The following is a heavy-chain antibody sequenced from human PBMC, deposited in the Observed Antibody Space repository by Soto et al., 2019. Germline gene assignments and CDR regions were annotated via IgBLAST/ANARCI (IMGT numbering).Heavy chain of an antibody. CDR3: AKDYVGYSGYGCYDY. Sequence: GGSLRLSCAASGFTFSSYGMHWVRQAPGKGLEWVAVISYDGSNKYYADSVKGRFTISRDNSKNTLYLQMNSLRAEDTAVYYCAKDYVGYSGYGCYDYWGQGTLVTVSS. CDR1: GFTFSSYG. V-gene: IGHV3-30*18. J-gene: IGHJ4*02. CDR2: ISYDGSNK. D-gene: IGHD5-12*01.